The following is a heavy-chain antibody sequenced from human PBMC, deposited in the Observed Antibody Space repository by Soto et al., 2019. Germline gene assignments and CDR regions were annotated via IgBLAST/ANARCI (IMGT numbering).Heavy chain of an antibody. CDR1: GDSISSGGYS. J-gene: IGHJ4*02. CDR3: ARGRLLPAVSFDY. CDR2: IYQSGGA. V-gene: IGHV4-30-2*01. Sequence: SETLSLTCAVSGDSISSGGYSWNWIRQPPGKGLEWIGYIYQSGGASYNPSLKSRVTMSVDGSKNHFSLQLNSVTAADTAVYYCARGRLLPAVSFDYWGQGTLVTVSS. D-gene: IGHD2-2*01.